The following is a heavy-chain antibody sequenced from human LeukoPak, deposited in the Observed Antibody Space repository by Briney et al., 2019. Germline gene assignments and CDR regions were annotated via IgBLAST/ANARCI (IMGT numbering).Heavy chain of an antibody. CDR1: GFTDSSNY. V-gene: IGHV3-66*04. D-gene: IGHD4-23*01. CDR3: ARLVTWTTVINSGWFYP. CDR2: IYSGGNT. Sequence: PGGSLRLSCAASGFTDSSNYMTWVRQAPGKGLEWASVIYSGGNTYYADSVKGRFSISRDNSKNPVYLQMNSLRAEDTTVYYCARLVTWTTVINSGWFYPWGQGTLVTVSS. J-gene: IGHJ5*02.